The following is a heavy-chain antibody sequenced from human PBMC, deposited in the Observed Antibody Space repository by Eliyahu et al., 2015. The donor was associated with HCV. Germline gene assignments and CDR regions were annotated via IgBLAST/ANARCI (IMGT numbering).Heavy chain of an antibody. CDR2: IRGSGGTP. D-gene: IGHD3-22*01. CDR1: GFXFNFYA. CDR3: ARDSANVGLYDENSGYSPFDR. J-gene: IGHJ4*02. Sequence: EVELLESGGRLVQPGGSLRLXCAAXGFXFNFYAXSWVRQAPGRGLEGVSAIRGSGGTPKYSDSVKGRFIISRDNSQNTLYLHMTALTAEDTAVYYCARDSANVGLYDENSGYSPFDRWGQGTLVTVSS. V-gene: IGHV3-23*01.